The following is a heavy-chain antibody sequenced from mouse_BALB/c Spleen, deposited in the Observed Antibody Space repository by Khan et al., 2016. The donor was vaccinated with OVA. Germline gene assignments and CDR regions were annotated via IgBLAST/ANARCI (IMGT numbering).Heavy chain of an antibody. CDR2: ISTDSVNT. J-gene: IGHJ2*01. CDR3: AIRDYLDY. CDR1: GYTFTDYS. V-gene: IGHV1S137*01. Sequence: QVRLQQSGPELVRPGVSVKISCKGSGYTFTDYSMHWVKQSHAKSLEWIGVISTDSVNTNYNQKFKGKATLTVDKSSCTAYMELARMTSEDSAIYYCAIRDYLDYWGQGTTLTVSS.